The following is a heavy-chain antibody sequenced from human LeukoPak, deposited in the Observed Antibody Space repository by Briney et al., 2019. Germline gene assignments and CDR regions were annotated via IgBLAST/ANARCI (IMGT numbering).Heavy chain of an antibody. V-gene: IGHV4-34*01. CDR2: INHSGST. D-gene: IGHD3-22*01. CDR3: ASFGGSGYYRTFDY. J-gene: IGHJ4*02. Sequence: SETLSLTCAVYGGSFSGYYWSWIRQPPGKGLEWIGEINHSGSTKYNPSLKSRVTISVDTSKNQFSLKLSSVTAADTAVYYCASFGGSGYYRTFDYWGQGTLVTVSS. CDR1: GGSFSGYY.